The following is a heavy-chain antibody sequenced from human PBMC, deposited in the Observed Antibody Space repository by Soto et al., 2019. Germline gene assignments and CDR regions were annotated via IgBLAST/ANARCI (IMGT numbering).Heavy chain of an antibody. Sequence: QVQLVESGGGVVQPGRSLRLSCAASGFTFSNHAMHWVRRAPGQGLEWVALVAHEGTSNYYAGSVKGRFTISSDKSTNTLFLQMDSLDTEDTAVYYCARARRITGIVAEIDLWGRVTLVTVSS. D-gene: IGHD1-20*01. J-gene: IGHJ5*02. CDR2: VAHEGTSN. CDR3: ARARRITGIVAEIDL. V-gene: IGHV3-30-3*01. CDR1: GFTFSNHA.